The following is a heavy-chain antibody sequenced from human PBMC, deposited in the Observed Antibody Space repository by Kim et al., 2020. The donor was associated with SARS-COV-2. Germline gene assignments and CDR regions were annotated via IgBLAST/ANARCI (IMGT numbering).Heavy chain of an antibody. Sequence: ASVKVSCKASGYTFTSYYMHWVRQAPGQGLEWMGIINPSGGSTSYAQKFQGRVTMTRDTSTSTVYMELSSLRSEDTAVYYCARVGSMVRGVTTTDFDYWGQGTLVTVSS. V-gene: IGHV1-46*01. CDR1: GYTFTSYY. J-gene: IGHJ4*02. CDR3: ARVGSMVRGVTTTDFDY. CDR2: INPSGGST. D-gene: IGHD3-10*01.